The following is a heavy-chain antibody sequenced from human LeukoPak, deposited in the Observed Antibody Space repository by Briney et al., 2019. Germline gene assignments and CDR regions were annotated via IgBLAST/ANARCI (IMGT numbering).Heavy chain of an antibody. CDR2: ISGSGIST. Sequence: GGSLRLSCAASGFTFNDYGMSWVRQAPEKGLEWVSTISGSGISTYYADSVKGRFTISRDNSRNTLYLQMNSLRAEDTALYYCVKGDNNILTGYYNSFDYWGQGTLVTVSS. CDR1: GFTFNDYG. CDR3: VKGDNNILTGYYNSFDY. D-gene: IGHD3-9*01. V-gene: IGHV3-23*01. J-gene: IGHJ4*02.